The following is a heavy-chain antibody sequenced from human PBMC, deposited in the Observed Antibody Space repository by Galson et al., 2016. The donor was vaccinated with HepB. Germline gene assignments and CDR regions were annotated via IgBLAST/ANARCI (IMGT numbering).Heavy chain of an antibody. CDR2: ISYDGSNK. D-gene: IGHD1-1*01. CDR1: GFTFSSYG. J-gene: IGHJ4*02. V-gene: IGHV3-30*18. CDR3: ANARNWNAPFFDY. Sequence: LRLSCAASGFTFSSYGMHWVRQAPGKGLEWVAVISYDGSNKYYADSVKGRFTVSRDNSKNTLFLQMNSLRAEDTAVYYCANARNWNAPFFDYWGQGTLVTVSS.